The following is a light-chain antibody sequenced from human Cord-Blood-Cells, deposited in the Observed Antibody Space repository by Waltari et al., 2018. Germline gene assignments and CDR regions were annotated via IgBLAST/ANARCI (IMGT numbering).Light chain of an antibody. CDR2: DVS. J-gene: IGLJ2*01. CDR3: SSYTSSSTLV. V-gene: IGLV2-14*01. CDR1: SSDVGGYNY. Sequence: QSALTQPASVSGSPGQSITISCPGTSSDVGGYNYVSWYQQHPGKAPKLMIYDVSNRPSGVSNRFSGSNSGNTASLTLSGLQAEDEADYYCSSYTSSSTLVFGGGTKLTVL.